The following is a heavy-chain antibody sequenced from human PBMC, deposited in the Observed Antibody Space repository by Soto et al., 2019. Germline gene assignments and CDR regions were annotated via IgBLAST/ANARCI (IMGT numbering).Heavy chain of an antibody. J-gene: IGHJ4*02. Sequence: LSLTCTVSGGSVSSGSYYWSWIRQPPGKGLEWIGYMYYSGSTNYNPSLKSRVTISVDTSKNQFSLKLSSVSAADTAIYYCARGDWYYFDYWGQGTLVTVSS. CDR3: ARGDWYYFDY. V-gene: IGHV4-61*01. D-gene: IGHD3-9*01. CDR1: GGSVSSGSYY. CDR2: MYYSGST.